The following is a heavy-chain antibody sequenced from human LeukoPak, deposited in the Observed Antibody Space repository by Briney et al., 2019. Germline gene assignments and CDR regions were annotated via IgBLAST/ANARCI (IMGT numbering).Heavy chain of an antibody. D-gene: IGHD6-19*01. Sequence: PGGSLRLSCEASGFTFTSFWMSWVRQAPGKGLEWVANIKQDGSEKYYVDPVKGRFTISRDNAKNSPYLQMNSLRAEDTAVYYCARDTSGGWYGLIDYWGQGTPVTVSS. CDR3: ARDTSGGWYGLIDY. CDR1: GFTFTSFW. V-gene: IGHV3-7*01. CDR2: IKQDGSEK. J-gene: IGHJ4*02.